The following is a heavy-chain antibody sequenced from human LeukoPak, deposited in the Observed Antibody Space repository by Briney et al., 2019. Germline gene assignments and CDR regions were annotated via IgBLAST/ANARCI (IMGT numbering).Heavy chain of an antibody. J-gene: IGHJ4*02. D-gene: IGHD3-22*01. V-gene: IGHV1-2*02. CDR3: ATVNYYYDSSGYHDY. Sequence: ASVKVSCKASGYTFTGYYMHWVRQAPGQGLEWMGWINPNSGGTNYAQKFQGRVTMTRDTSISTAYMELSRLRSEDTAVYYCATVNYYYDSSGYHDYWGQGTLVTVSS. CDR1: GYTFTGYY. CDR2: INPNSGGT.